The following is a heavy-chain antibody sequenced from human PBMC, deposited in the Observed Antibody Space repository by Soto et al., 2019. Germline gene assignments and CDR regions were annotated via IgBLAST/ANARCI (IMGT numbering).Heavy chain of an antibody. CDR2: INAGNGNT. J-gene: IGHJ6*02. Sequence: GASVKVSCKASGYTFTSYAMHWVRQAPGQRLEWMGWINAGNGNTKYSQKFQGRVTITRDTSASTAYMELSSLRSEDTAVYYCARGVQLVRYYYYYGMDVWGQGTTVTVS. V-gene: IGHV1-3*01. CDR3: ARGVQLVRYYYYYGMDV. CDR1: GYTFTSYA. D-gene: IGHD6-6*01.